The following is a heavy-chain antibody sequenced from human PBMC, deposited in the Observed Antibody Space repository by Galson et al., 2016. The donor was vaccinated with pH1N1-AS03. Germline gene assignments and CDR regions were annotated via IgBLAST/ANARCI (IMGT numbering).Heavy chain of an antibody. J-gene: IGHJ3*01. D-gene: IGHD3-10*01. CDR2: IKQDATEK. CDR3: ARFAWATSGDDAFDV. Sequence: SLRLSCAASGFTFSTYWMSWARQAPGKGLEWVANIKQDATEKYYVDSVKGRFTISRDNAKKSLYLQMDSLRLEDTASYYCARFAWATSGDDAFDVWGQGTLVTVSS. V-gene: IGHV3-7*01. CDR1: GFTFSTYW.